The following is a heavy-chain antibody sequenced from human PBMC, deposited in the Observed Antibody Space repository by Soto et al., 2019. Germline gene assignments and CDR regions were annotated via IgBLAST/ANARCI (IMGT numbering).Heavy chain of an antibody. CDR2: ISSSGSTI. CDR3: AILAVAGTIDY. CDR1: GFTFSTFE. D-gene: IGHD6-19*01. Sequence: LSRSCAASGFTFSTFERNWVRQAPGKGLEWVSYISSSGSTIYYADSVKGRFAISRDNAKNSLYRQMNSLRAEDTAVYYCAILAVAGTIDYWGQGTRVNVSA. V-gene: IGHV3-48*03. J-gene: IGHJ4*02.